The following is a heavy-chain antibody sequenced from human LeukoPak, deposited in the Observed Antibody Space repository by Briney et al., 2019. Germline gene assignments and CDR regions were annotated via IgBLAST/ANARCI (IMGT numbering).Heavy chain of an antibody. Sequence: SETLSLTCTVSDDSISSSSYHWGWIRQPPGKGLEWIGSIYYTGTTYYNPSLKSRVTISVDTSKNQFSLKLSSVTAADTAVYYCARDSPNYYDSSGYYDYWGQGTLVTVSS. V-gene: IGHV4-39*07. CDR2: IYYTGTT. CDR3: ARDSPNYYDSSGYYDY. CDR1: DDSISSSSYH. D-gene: IGHD3-22*01. J-gene: IGHJ4*02.